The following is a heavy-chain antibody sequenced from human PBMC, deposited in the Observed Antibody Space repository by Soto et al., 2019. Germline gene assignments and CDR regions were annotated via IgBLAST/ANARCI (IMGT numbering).Heavy chain of an antibody. V-gene: IGHV3-30*18. CDR1: GFTFSNYG. Sequence: GGSLRLSCEASGFTFSNYGTHWVRQAPGEGLEWVAHISYDGSNEHYTDSVKRRFTISRDNSKNLVFLHMNSLRPEDTAVYYFAKDTYFRDSSGYYVFDYWGPGTQVTVSS. CDR2: ISYDGSNE. D-gene: IGHD3-22*01. CDR3: AKDTYFRDSSGYYVFDY. J-gene: IGHJ4*02.